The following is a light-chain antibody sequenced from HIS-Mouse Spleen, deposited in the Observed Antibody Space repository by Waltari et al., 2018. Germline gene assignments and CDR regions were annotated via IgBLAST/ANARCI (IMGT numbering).Light chain of an antibody. V-gene: IGLV2-23*01. J-gene: IGLJ3*02. CDR2: EGS. CDR3: CSYARSSTWV. Sequence: QSALTQPASVSGSPGQSITISCTGTSSDVGSYNLVSWYQQHPGKAPKLMIYEGSKRPSGVSIRYSGSNSGNTASLTISGRQAEDEADYYCCSYARSSTWVFGGGTKLTVL. CDR1: SSDVGSYNL.